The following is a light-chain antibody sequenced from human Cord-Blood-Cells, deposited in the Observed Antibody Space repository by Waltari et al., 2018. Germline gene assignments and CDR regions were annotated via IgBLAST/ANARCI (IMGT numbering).Light chain of an antibody. CDR1: QSVSSN. CDR2: GAS. J-gene: IGKJ2*01. Sequence: EIVMTQSPATLSVSPGERATLSCRASQSVSSNLAWYQQKPGQAPRLLIYGASTSATGIPAMFSGSGSGTEFTLTSSSLQSEDCAVYYCQQYNNWPMYTFGQGTKLEIK. V-gene: IGKV3-15*01. CDR3: QQYNNWPMYT.